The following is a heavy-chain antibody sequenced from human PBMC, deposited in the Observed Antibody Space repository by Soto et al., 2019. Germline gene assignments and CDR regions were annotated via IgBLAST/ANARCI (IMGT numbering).Heavy chain of an antibody. Sequence: LSLTCTVSGGSISSSSYYWGWIRQPPGKGLEWIGSIYYSGSTYYNPSLKSRVTISVDTSKNQFSLKLSSVTAADTAVYYCARQENPTGYSSSWYGNWFDPWGQGTLVTVSS. V-gene: IGHV4-39*01. J-gene: IGHJ5*02. CDR3: ARQENPTGYSSSWYGNWFDP. D-gene: IGHD6-13*01. CDR1: GGSISSSSYY. CDR2: IYYSGST.